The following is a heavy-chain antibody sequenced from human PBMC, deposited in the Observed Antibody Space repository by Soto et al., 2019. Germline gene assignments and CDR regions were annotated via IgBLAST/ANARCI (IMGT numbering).Heavy chain of an antibody. D-gene: IGHD4-17*01. J-gene: IGHJ3*02. CDR1: GGSISNYY. V-gene: IGHV4-59*08. Sequence: NPSETLSLTCTVSGGSISNYYWSWIRQPPGKGLEWVGNIYYSGSTNYNPSLKSRVTISVDTSKNQISLKLSSVTAADTAIYYCARHYGDDYGDFNDAFDIWGQGTMVTVSS. CDR2: IYYSGST. CDR3: ARHYGDDYGDFNDAFDI.